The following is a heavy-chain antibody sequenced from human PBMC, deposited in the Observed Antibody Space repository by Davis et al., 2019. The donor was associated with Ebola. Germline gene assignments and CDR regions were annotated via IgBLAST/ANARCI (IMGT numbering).Heavy chain of an antibody. Sequence: SETLSLTCAVSGGSVSSYYWSWIRQPPGRRLEWIGYIYYSKSTNYNPSLKSRVTISVDTSKNQFSLKLSSVTAADTAVYYCARDLRFRGNYYYYYGMDVWGQGTTVTVSS. J-gene: IGHJ6*02. CDR1: GGSVSSYY. D-gene: IGHD3-10*01. V-gene: IGHV4-59*02. CDR3: ARDLRFRGNYYYYYGMDV. CDR2: IYYSKST.